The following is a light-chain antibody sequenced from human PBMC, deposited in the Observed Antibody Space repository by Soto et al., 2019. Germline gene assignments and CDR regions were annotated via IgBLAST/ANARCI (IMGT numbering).Light chain of an antibody. J-gene: IGKJ4*01. CDR3: QQYNNWPLT. CDR2: ATS. CDR1: HRVSSY. V-gene: IGKV3-15*01. Sequence: EIVMTQSPATLSVSPGERATLSCMASHRVSSYLAWYQQKPGQAPRLLIYATSTRATGIPARFSGSGSGTEFTLTISSLQSEDFAVYSCQQYNNWPLTFGGGTKVEIK.